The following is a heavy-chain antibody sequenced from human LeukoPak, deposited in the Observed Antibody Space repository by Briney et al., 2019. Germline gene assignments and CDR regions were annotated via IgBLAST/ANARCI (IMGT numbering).Heavy chain of an antibody. V-gene: IGHV1-69*13. CDR1: GGTFSSYA. D-gene: IGHD6-13*01. Sequence: SVKVSCKASGGTFSSYAISWVRQAPGQGLEWMGGIIPIFGTANYAQKFQGRVTITADESTSTAYMELSSLRSEDTAVYYCVREPAQHLAPLDWYFDLWGRGTLVTVSS. CDR3: VREPAQHLAPLDWYFDL. J-gene: IGHJ2*01. CDR2: IIPIFGTA.